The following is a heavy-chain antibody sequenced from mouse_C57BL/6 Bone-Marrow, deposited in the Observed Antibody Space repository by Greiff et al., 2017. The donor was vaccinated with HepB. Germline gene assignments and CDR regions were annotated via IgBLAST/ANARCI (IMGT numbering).Heavy chain of an antibody. CDR2: ISSGGSYT. CDR3: AYTTVEWYFDV. Sequence: DVMLVESGGDLVKPGGSLKLSCAASGFTFSSYGMSWVRQTPDKRLEWVATISSGGSYTYYPDSVKGRFTISRDNAKNTLYLQMSSLKSEDTAMYYCAYTTVEWYFDVWGTGTTVTVSS. D-gene: IGHD1-1*01. CDR1: GFTFSSYG. V-gene: IGHV5-6*02. J-gene: IGHJ1*03.